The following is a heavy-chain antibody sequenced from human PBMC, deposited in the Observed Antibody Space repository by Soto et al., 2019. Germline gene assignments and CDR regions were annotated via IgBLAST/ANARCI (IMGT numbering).Heavy chain of an antibody. CDR3: ARESEDLTSNFDY. Sequence: EVQLVESGGGLVKPGGSLRLSCAASGFTFTRYSMNWVRQAPGKGLEWVLSISRTTNYIYYGDYMKGRFTFSRDNAKNSLYLEMNSLRAVDTAVYYCARESEDLTSNFDYWGQGTLVTVSS. CDR2: ISRTTNYI. J-gene: IGHJ4*02. V-gene: IGHV3-21*06. CDR1: GFTFTRYS.